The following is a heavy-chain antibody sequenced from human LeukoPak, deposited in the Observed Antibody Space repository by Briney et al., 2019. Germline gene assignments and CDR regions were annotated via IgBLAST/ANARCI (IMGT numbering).Heavy chain of an antibody. CDR2: IKSKTDGGTT. J-gene: IGHJ4*02. V-gene: IGHV3-15*01. CDR3: TTSHDSSY. CDR1: DFSFITYA. Sequence: GGSLRLSCAASDFSFITYAMSWVRQAPGKGLEWVGRIKSKTDGGTTDYAAPVKGRFTISRDDSKNTVYLQMNSLKTEDTAVYFCTTSHDSSYWGQGTLVTVSS. D-gene: IGHD3-22*01.